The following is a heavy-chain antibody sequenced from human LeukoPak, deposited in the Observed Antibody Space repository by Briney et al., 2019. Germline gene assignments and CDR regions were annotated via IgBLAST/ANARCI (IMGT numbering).Heavy chain of an antibody. CDR1: GGSISSYY. CDR2: IYYSGST. D-gene: IGHD3-10*01. J-gene: IGHJ4*02. Sequence: SETLSLTCTVSGGSISSYYWSWIRQPPGKGLEWIGYIYYSGSTNYNPSLKSRVTISVDTSKNQFSLKLSSVTAADTAVYYCARASYGSGSSLNYWGQGTLVTASS. V-gene: IGHV4-59*01. CDR3: ARASYGSGSSLNY.